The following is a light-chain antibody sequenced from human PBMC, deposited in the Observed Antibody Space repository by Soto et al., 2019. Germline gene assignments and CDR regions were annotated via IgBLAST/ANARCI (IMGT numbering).Light chain of an antibody. CDR3: QRHHDSPPLT. J-gene: IGKJ4*01. CDR2: SAS. V-gene: IGKV3-15*01. CDR1: QSVSKN. Sequence: EIVMTQSPATLSVSPGERATLSCRASQSVSKNLAWSQQKPGQAPRVLIYSASTRATGIPARFSGSGSGTEFTLTISSLQSEDSEFYYCQRHHDSPPLTFGGGTKVEVK.